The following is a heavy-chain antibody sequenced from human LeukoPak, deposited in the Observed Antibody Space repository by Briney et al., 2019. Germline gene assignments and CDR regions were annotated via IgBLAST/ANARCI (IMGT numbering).Heavy chain of an antibody. J-gene: IGHJ4*02. V-gene: IGHV4-39*01. Sequence: SETLSLTCTVSGGSISSSSYYWGWIRQPPGKGLEWMGSIYYSGSTNYNPSLKSRVTISVDTSKNQFSLKLSSVTAADTAVYYCARRITMIVVGRYYFDYWGQRTLVTVSS. CDR2: IYYSGST. D-gene: IGHD3-22*01. CDR3: ARRITMIVVGRYYFDY. CDR1: GGSISSSSYY.